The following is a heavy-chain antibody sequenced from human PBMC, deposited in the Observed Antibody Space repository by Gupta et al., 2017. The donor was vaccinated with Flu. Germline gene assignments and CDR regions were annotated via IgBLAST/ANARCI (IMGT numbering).Heavy chain of an antibody. CDR1: GFTFSSYS. V-gene: IGHV3-21*01. Sequence: EVQLVESGGGLVKPGGSLRLSCAASGFTFSSYSMNWVRQAPGKGLEWVSSINSSSSYIYYADSGKGRFTISRDNAKNSLYLQMNSLRAEETAVYYCASTDSSSWYENWFDPWGQGTLVTVSS. D-gene: IGHD6-13*01. CDR2: INSSSSYI. CDR3: ASTDSSSWYENWFDP. J-gene: IGHJ5*02.